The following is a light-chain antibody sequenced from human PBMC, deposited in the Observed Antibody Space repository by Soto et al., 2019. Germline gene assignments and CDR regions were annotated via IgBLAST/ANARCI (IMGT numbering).Light chain of an antibody. Sequence: DIVLTQSPATLSLSPGNRVTLSCRANERISHSLAWYQQKPGQAPRILIYDASFRATGIPERFSGSGSGTDFTLSISSLEPEDFAVYHCQQYGSSPLITFGQGTRLEIK. V-gene: IGKV3-20*01. CDR1: ERISHS. CDR3: QQYGSSPLIT. J-gene: IGKJ5*01. CDR2: DAS.